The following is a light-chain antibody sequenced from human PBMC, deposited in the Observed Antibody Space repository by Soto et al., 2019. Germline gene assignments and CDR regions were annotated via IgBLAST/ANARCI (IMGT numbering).Light chain of an antibody. V-gene: IGKV3-11*01. Sequence: EIVLTQSPATLSLSPGERATLSCRASQSVSSYLAWYQQKPGQAPRLLSYDASNRATGIPARFSGSGSGTDFTITISSLEPEDFAVYYCQQRSNWPLLTFGGGTKVEIK. J-gene: IGKJ4*01. CDR2: DAS. CDR3: QQRSNWPLLT. CDR1: QSVSSY.